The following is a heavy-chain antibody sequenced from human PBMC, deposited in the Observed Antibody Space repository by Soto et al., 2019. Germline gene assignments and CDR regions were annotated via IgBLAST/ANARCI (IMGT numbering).Heavy chain of an antibody. CDR3: AKGRGLSPSYGDSSPFAS. J-gene: IGHJ4*02. CDR2: MSGRGGST. V-gene: IGHV3-23*01. D-gene: IGHD4-17*01. Sequence: EVQLLESGGGLVQPGGSLRLSCAASGFRFSNYAMNWVRQAPGKGLEWVSSMSGRGGSTYYSDSVRGRFSISRNNSRDTLYLQMDSLRAEDSAVYYGAKGRGLSPSYGDSSPFASWGQGTLVIVSS. CDR1: GFRFSNYA.